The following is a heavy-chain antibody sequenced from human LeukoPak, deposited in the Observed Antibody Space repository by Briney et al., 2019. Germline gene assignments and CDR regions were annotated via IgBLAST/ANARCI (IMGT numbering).Heavy chain of an antibody. CDR2: ISAYNGNT. CDR3: ARGAGATTRSGWYGIDY. D-gene: IGHD6-19*01. V-gene: IGHV1-18*01. Sequence: ASVTVSCKASGYTFTSYGISWVRQAPGQGLEWMGWISAYNGNTNYAQKLQGRVTMTTDTSTSTAYMELRSLRSDDTAVYYCARGAGATTRSGWYGIDYWGQGTLVTVSS. J-gene: IGHJ4*02. CDR1: GYTFTSYG.